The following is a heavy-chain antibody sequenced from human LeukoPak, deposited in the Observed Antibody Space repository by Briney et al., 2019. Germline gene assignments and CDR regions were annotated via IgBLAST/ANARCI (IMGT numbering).Heavy chain of an antibody. CDR2: ISGSGGST. J-gene: IGHJ5*02. CDR3: AKTPRSPGWFDP. V-gene: IGHV3-23*01. Sequence: GGSLRLSCAASGFTFSSYAMSWVRQAPGKGLGWVSAISGSGGSTYYADSVKGRFTISRDNSKNTLYLQMNSLRAEDTAVYYCAKTPRSPGWFDPWGQGTLVTVSS. D-gene: IGHD2-15*01. CDR1: GFTFSSYA.